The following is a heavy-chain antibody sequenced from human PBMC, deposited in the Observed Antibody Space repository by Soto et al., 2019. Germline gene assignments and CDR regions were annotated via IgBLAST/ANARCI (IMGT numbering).Heavy chain of an antibody. CDR3: AKDIQGGVGSTVSAFDY. J-gene: IGHJ4*02. D-gene: IGHD1-26*01. CDR1: GFTFEDYV. V-gene: IGHV3-43*01. Sequence: EVQLVQSGGVVVQPGGSLRLSCEASGFTFEDYVMYWVRQVPGKGLEWVSLINWDGSGTYYADSVKGRFTISRDNSKNSLYLQMNSLRTEDTALYYCAKDIQGGVGSTVSAFDYWGQGALVTVSS. CDR2: INWDGSGT.